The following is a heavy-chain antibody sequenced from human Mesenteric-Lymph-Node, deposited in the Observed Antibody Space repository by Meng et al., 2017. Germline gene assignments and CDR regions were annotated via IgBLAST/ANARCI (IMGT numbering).Heavy chain of an antibody. J-gene: IGHJ3*02. CDR2: ISSSGSTI. Sequence: GGSLRLSCAASGFTFSDYYMSWIRQAPGKGLEWVSYISSSGSTIYYADSVKGRFTISRDNAKNSLYLQMNSLRAEDTAVYYCARDTPDTYYYGSGSCAFDIWGQGTMVTVSS. V-gene: IGHV3-11*04. CDR3: ARDTPDTYYYGSGSCAFDI. CDR1: GFTFSDYY. D-gene: IGHD3-10*01.